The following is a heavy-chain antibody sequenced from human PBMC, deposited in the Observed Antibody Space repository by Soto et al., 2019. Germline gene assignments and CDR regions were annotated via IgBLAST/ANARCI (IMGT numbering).Heavy chain of an antibody. CDR3: ARQYASRAHFDY. V-gene: IGHV4-31*03. CDR2: IYYSGST. J-gene: IGHJ4*02. D-gene: IGHD1-26*01. CDR1: GGSVSSGSYY. Sequence: SETLSLTGTVSGGSVSSGSYYWSWIRQHPGKGLEWIGYIYYSGSTYYNPSLKSRVTISVDTSKNQLSLKLSSVTAADTAVYYCARQYASRAHFDYWGQGTLVTVSS.